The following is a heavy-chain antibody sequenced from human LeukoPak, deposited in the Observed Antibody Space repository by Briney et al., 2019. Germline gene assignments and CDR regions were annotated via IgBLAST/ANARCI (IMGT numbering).Heavy chain of an antibody. D-gene: IGHD3-3*01. Sequence: SETLSLTCDVSGGSVTSTNWWTWVRPPPGKGLEWIGEVHLDGRTNYNPSLKSRLIMSVDLPENHISLKLTSVPAADTAVYYCAREGGFYRPLDYAGQGTLVTVSS. V-gene: IGHV4-4*02. CDR2: VHLDGRT. J-gene: IGHJ4*02. CDR3: AREGGFYRPLDY. CDR1: GGSVTSTNW.